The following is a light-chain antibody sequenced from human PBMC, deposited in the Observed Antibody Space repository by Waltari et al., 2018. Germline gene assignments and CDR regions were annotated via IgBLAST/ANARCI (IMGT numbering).Light chain of an antibody. CDR1: SSDVGGYNF. CDR2: EVR. V-gene: IGLV2-14*01. CDR3: SSHTTSSIWV. J-gene: IGLJ3*02. Sequence: QSALTQPASVSGSLGQSITISCTGTSSDVGGYNFVSWYQQDPGKAPKLMFYEVRNRPSVVSSRFSGSKSGNTASLTISGLQAEDEADYYCSSHTTSSIWVFGGGTKVTVL.